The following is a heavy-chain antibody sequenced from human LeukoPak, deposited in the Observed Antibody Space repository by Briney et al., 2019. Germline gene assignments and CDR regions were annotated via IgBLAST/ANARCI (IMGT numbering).Heavy chain of an antibody. CDR3: ARGGDFWSGYYGFRGYYYGMDV. CDR1: GFTFSSYG. D-gene: IGHD3-3*01. CDR2: IWYDGSNK. J-gene: IGHJ6*02. Sequence: PGGSLRLSCAASGFTFSSYGMHWVRQAPGKGLEWVAVIWYDGSNKYYADSVKGRFTISRDNAKNSLYLQMNSLRAEDTAVYYCARGGDFWSGYYGFRGYYYGMDVWGQGTTVTVSS. V-gene: IGHV3-33*01.